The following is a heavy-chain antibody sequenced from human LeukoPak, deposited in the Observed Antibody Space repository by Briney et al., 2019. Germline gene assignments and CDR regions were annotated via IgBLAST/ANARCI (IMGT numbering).Heavy chain of an antibody. CDR1: GGSISSYY. D-gene: IGHD3-22*01. Sequence: PSETLSLTCTVSGGSISSYYWSWIRQPPGKGLEWIGYIYYSGSTNYNPSLKSRVTISVDTSKNQFSLKLSSVTAADTAVYYCARRRYYYDSSGPYDYWGQGTLVIVSS. V-gene: IGHV4-59*01. CDR2: IYYSGST. CDR3: ARRRYYYDSSGPYDY. J-gene: IGHJ4*02.